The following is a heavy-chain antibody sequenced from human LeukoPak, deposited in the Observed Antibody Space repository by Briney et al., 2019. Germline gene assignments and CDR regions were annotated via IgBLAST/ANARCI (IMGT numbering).Heavy chain of an antibody. CDR3: AKDGGPTVFYYFDY. CDR1: GFIVSSNY. D-gene: IGHD1-1*01. Sequence: GGSLRLSCAASGFIVSSNYMSWVRQAPGKGLEWVSVIYDGDSTYYADSVKGRFTISRDNSKNTLFLQMNSLRAEDTAIYYCAKDGGPTVFYYFDYWGQGTLITVSS. V-gene: IGHV3-53*01. CDR2: IYDGDST. J-gene: IGHJ4*02.